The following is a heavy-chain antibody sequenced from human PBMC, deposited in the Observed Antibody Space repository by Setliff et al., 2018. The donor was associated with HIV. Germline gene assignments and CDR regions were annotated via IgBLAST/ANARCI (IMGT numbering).Heavy chain of an antibody. CDR1: GESLSGYY. CDR3: ARVNGYYDFWSGPAGYFQP. Sequence: SATLSLTCAVYGESLSGYYCSWIRQPAGKGLEWIGRIYYSGSTYYNPSLKSRITISVDTSKNQFSLRLSSVTAADTAVYYCARVNGYYDFWSGPAGYFQPWGQGTLVTVSS. CDR2: IYYSGST. V-gene: IGHV4-59*10. J-gene: IGHJ1*01. D-gene: IGHD3-3*01.